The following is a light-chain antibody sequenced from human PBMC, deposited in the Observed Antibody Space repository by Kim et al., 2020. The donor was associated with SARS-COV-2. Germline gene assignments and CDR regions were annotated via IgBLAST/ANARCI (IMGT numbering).Light chain of an antibody. CDR3: QQSYSTHT. CDR1: QSISSY. V-gene: IGKV1-39*01. Sequence: LTASLGDRVNITCRASQSISSYLNWYQQKPGKAPKHLIYAASSLQSGIPSRFSGSGSGTDFTLTISSLQPEYFATYYCQQSYSTHTFGQGNKLEI. J-gene: IGKJ2*01. CDR2: AAS.